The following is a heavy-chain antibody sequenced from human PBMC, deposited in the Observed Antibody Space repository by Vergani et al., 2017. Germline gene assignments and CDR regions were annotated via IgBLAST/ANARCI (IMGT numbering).Heavy chain of an antibody. V-gene: IGHV2-5*01. Sequence: QITLKESGPTLVKPTQTLTLTCTFSGFSLSTSGVSVNWIRQPPGKALEWLALIYWNDDKRYNPSLKSRLTITKDTSKNQVVLTMANMDPVDTATYYCAHDGGSAVAGNWEFDYWGQGTLVTVSS. D-gene: IGHD6-19*01. CDR2: IYWNDDK. J-gene: IGHJ4*02. CDR1: GFSLSTSGVS. CDR3: AHDGGSAVAGNWEFDY.